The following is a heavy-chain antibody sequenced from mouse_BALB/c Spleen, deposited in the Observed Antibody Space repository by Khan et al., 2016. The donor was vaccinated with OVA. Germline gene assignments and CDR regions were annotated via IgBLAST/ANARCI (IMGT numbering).Heavy chain of an antibody. Sequence: QVQLQQPGAELVKPGTSVKLSCKASGYNFTSYWINWVKLRPGQGLEWIGDIYPGSGSTNFNEKFKSKATLTVDTSSSTAYMQLSSLASEDSALYDSARGSYSGFRNVDVWGAGTTVTVSS. CDR1: GYNFTSYW. CDR3: ARGSYSGFRNVDV. V-gene: IGHV1-55*01. CDR2: IYPGSGST. J-gene: IGHJ1*01. D-gene: IGHD1-1*01.